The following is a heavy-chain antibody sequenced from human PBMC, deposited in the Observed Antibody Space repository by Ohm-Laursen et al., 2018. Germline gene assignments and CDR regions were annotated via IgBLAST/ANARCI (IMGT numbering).Heavy chain of an antibody. CDR2: IYSGGST. CDR3: AREGLAYSSGTDAFDI. CDR1: GFTFSDYY. V-gene: IGHV3-66*01. D-gene: IGHD6-19*01. J-gene: IGHJ3*02. Sequence: GSLRLSCSASGFTFSDYYMDWIRQAPGKGLEWVSVIYSGGSTYYADSVKGRFTISRDNSKNTLYLQMNSLRAEDTAVYYCAREGLAYSSGTDAFDIWGQGTMVTVSS.